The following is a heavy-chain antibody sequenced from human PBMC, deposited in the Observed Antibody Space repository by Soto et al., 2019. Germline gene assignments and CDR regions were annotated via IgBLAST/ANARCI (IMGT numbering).Heavy chain of an antibody. CDR3: ARDPTLDVFWSGYNNWFDP. CDR2: ISSSSSTI. CDR1: GFTFSSYS. V-gene: IGHV3-48*01. Sequence: GGSLRLSCAASGFTFSSYSMNWVRQAPGKGLEWVSYISSSSSTIYYADSVKGRFTISRDNAKNSLYLQMNSLIAVDTAVYYCARDPTLDVFWSGYNNWFDPWGQGTLVTVSS. J-gene: IGHJ5*02. D-gene: IGHD3-3*01.